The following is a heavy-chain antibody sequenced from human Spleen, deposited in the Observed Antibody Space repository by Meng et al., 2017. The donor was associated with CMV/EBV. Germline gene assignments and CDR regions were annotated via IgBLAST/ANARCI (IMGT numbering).Heavy chain of an antibody. V-gene: IGHV4-34*01. CDR1: GGSFSGYY. CDR3: ARYAWHSMMPFDY. CDR2: INHSGST. J-gene: IGHJ4*02. Sequence: VRLQQGGAGLLKPSETLSLTCAVYGGSFSGYYWSWIRQPPGKGLEWIGEINHSGSTNYNPSLKSRVTISVDTSKNQFSLKLSSVTAADTAVYYCARYAWHSMMPFDYWGQGTLVTVSS. D-gene: IGHD3-22*01.